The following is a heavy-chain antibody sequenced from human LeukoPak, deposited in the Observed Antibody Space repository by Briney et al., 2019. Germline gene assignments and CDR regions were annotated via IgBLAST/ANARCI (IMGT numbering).Heavy chain of an antibody. D-gene: IGHD3-10*01. CDR3: ARGGYGSGSLEYYFDY. J-gene: IGHJ4*02. V-gene: IGHV4-38-2*02. CDR1: GYSISSGYY. CDR2: IYPSGTT. Sequence: SETLSLTCTVSGYSISSGYYWGWIRQPPGKGLEWIGNIYPSGTTYYNPSLKTRVTISLDTSRNQFSLKLNSVTAADTAVYYCARGGYGSGSLEYYFDYWGQGTLVTVSS.